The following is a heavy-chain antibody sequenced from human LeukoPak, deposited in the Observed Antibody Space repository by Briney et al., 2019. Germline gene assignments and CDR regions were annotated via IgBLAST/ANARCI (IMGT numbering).Heavy chain of an antibody. CDR2: IYSGGST. CDR3: ARGEHYYDSSGYPEY. CDR1: GFTVSSNY. D-gene: IGHD3-22*01. V-gene: IGHV3-53*01. Sequence: GGSLRLSCAASGFTVSSNYMSWVRQAPGKGLEWVSVIYSGGSTYYADSVKGRFTISRDNSKNTLYLQMNSLRAEDTAVYYCARGEHYYDSSGYPEYWGQGTLVSVSS. J-gene: IGHJ4*02.